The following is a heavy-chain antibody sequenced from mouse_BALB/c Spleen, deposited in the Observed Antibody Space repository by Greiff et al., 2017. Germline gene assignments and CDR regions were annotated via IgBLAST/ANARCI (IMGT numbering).Heavy chain of an antibody. CDR1: GFTFSSYG. Sequence: EVMLVESGGDLVKPGGSLKLSCAASGFTFSSYGMSWVRQTPDKRLEWVATISSGGSYTYYPDSVKGRFTISRDNAKNTLYLQMSSLKSEDTAMYYCARQGSSYGYFDVWGAGTTVTVSS. CDR3: ARQGSSYGYFDV. D-gene: IGHD1-1*01. J-gene: IGHJ1*01. V-gene: IGHV5-6*01. CDR2: ISSGGSYT.